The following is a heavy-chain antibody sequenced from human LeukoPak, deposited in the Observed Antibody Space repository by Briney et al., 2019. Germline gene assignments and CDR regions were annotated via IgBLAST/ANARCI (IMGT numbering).Heavy chain of an antibody. D-gene: IGHD4-17*01. Sequence: GGSLTLSCAASGFSFSVSWMTWVRQAPGRGLEWVGNINPDGNTKDYVDSVEGRFTFSRDNARNSLYLQMNSLRAEDTAVYYCARNPAYGALDYWGQGTLVTVSS. J-gene: IGHJ4*02. CDR3: ARNPAYGALDY. CDR2: INPDGNTK. CDR1: GFSFSVSW. V-gene: IGHV3-7*01.